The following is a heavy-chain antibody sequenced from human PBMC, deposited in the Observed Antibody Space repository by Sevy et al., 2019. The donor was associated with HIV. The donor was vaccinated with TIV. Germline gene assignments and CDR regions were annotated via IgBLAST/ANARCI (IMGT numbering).Heavy chain of an antibody. D-gene: IGHD2-8*01. Sequence: GGSLRLSCAASGFTFSDHYMDWVRQAPGKGLEWVGRIRNKANSDTTEYAASVKGRFTISRDDSKNSLYLQMNSLKTEDTAVYYSARVPTNASVTYFLAYWGQGSLVTDSS. J-gene: IGHJ4*02. CDR3: ARVPTNASVTYFLAY. CDR1: GFTFSDHY. V-gene: IGHV3-72*01. CDR2: IRNKANSDTT.